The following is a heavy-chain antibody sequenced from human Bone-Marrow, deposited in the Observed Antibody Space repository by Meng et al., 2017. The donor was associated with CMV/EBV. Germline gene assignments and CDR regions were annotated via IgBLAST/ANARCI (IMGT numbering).Heavy chain of an antibody. D-gene: IGHD2-21*01. CDR2: ITYDGSNK. CDR1: GFTVSSNY. Sequence: GESLKISCAASGFTVSSNYMSWVRQAPGKGLEWVAVITYDGSNKYYADSVKGRFTISRDNSKNTLYLQMNSLRAEDTAVYYCAREGCGGDCYPPRKNYGMDVWGQGTTVTVSS. J-gene: IGHJ6*02. CDR3: AREGCGGDCYPPRKNYGMDV. V-gene: IGHV3-30*14.